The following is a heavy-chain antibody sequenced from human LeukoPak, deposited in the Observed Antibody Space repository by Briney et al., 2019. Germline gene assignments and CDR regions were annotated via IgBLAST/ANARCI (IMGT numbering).Heavy chain of an antibody. CDR2: IHYSGGT. V-gene: IGHV4-39*07. Sequence: SETPSLTCTVSGGSISSSSYYWDYIRQPPGKGLEWIGSIHYSGGTYYNPSLKSRVTISVDTSKNQFSLKLSSVTAADTAVYYCARNAAAAVEPNFDYWGQGTLVTVSS. CDR1: GGSISSSSYY. J-gene: IGHJ4*02. D-gene: IGHD6-13*01. CDR3: ARNAAAAVEPNFDY.